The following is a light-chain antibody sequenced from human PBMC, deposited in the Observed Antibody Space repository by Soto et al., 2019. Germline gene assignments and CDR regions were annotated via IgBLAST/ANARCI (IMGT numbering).Light chain of an antibody. CDR2: KMS. V-gene: IGKV2-24*01. J-gene: IGKJ1*01. CDR3: MQATQFPRT. CDR1: QSLVHIDGSTY. Sequence: DIVLTQTPLSSPVTLGQPASISCRSSQSLVHIDGSTYLSWLHQRPGQPPRLLIYKMSNRFSGVPDRFSGSGAGTEFTLTISSVEAEDVGVYYCMQATQFPRTFGQGTKVDIK.